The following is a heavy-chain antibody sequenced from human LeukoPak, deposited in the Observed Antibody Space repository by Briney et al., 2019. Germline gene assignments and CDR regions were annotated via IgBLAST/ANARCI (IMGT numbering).Heavy chain of an antibody. CDR1: GFTFSSYA. V-gene: IGHV3-23*01. D-gene: IGHD6-19*01. CDR3: AKVTAVAGTETSDYYYYGMDV. CDR2: FSGRGGST. Sequence: GGSLRLPCAASGFTFSSYAMSWVRQAPGKGLEWVSAFSGRGGSTYYPDSVKGRFTISRDNSKNTLYLQMNSLRAEDTAVYYCAKVTAVAGTETSDYYYYGMDVWGQGTTVTVSS. J-gene: IGHJ6*02.